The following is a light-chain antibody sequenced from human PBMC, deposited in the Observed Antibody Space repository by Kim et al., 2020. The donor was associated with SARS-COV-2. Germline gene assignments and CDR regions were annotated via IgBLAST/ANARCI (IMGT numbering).Light chain of an antibody. J-gene: IGLJ2*01. CDR1: KLGDKY. Sequence: VPPGQTASITCSGDKLGDKYACWYQQKPGQSPVLVIYQDSKRPSGIPGRFSGSNSGNTATLTISGTQAMDEADYYCQAWDSSTAVVFGGGTQLTVL. V-gene: IGLV3-1*01. CDR3: QAWDSSTAVV. CDR2: QDS.